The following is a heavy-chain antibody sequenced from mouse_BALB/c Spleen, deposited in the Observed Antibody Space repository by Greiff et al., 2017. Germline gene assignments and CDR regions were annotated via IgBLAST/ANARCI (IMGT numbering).Heavy chain of an antibody. V-gene: IGHV1-7*01. J-gene: IGHJ2*01. CDR2: INPSTGYT. D-gene: IGHD2-1*01. CDR3: ARNYGNCFDY. CDR1: GYTFTSYW. Sequence: VQLVESGAELAKPGASVKMSCKASGYTFTSYWMHWVKQRPGQGLEWIGYINPSTGYTEYNQKFKDKATLTADKSSSTAYMQLSSLTSEDSAVYYCARNYGNCFDYWGQGTTLTVSS.